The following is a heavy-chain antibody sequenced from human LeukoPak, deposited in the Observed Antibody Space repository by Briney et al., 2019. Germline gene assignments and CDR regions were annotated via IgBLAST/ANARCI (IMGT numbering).Heavy chain of an antibody. V-gene: IGHV3-7*01. CDR1: GFTFSGYW. J-gene: IGHJ4*02. D-gene: IGHD6-13*01. Sequence: PGGSLRLSCAASGFTFSGYWMSWVRQARGKGLEWVANIKHDGSEKYYVDSVKGRFTISRDNARNSLYLQMNSLRAEDTAVYYCARGGYGSCDYWGQGTLVSVSS. CDR3: ARGGYGSCDY. CDR2: IKHDGSEK.